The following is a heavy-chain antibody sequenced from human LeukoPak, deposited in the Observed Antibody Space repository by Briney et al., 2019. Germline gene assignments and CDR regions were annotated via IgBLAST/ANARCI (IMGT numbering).Heavy chain of an antibody. J-gene: IGHJ4*02. Sequence: GGSLRLSCAASGFTFSSYSMNWVRQAPGKGLEWVSYISSSSSTIYYADSVKGRFTISRDNAKNSLYLQMNSLRAEDTAVYYCARDWGALLFDYWGQGTLVTVSS. V-gene: IGHV3-48*01. D-gene: IGHD3-16*01. CDR1: GFTFSSYS. CDR2: ISSSSSTI. CDR3: ARDWGALLFDY.